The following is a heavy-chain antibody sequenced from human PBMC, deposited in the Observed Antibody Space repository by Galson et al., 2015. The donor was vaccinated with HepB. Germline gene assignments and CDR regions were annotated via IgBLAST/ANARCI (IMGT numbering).Heavy chain of an antibody. V-gene: IGHV3-30*04. CDR2: ISYGGSNT. J-gene: IGHJ4*02. CDR3: ARESGYSYGYYFDY. Sequence: SLRLSCAASGFTFSSYAMHWVRQAPGKGLEWVAVISYGGSNTYYADSVRGRFTISRDNSKNTLYLQMNSLRADDTAVYYCARESGYSYGYYFDYWGQGTLVTVSS. D-gene: IGHD5-18*01. CDR1: GFTFSSYA.